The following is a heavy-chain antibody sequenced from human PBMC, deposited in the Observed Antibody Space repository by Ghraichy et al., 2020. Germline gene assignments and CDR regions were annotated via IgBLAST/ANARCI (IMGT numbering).Heavy chain of an antibody. D-gene: IGHD6-19*01. CDR3: ARDQGSSGWYRGFDY. V-gene: IGHV4-4*02. CDR1: GGSISSSNW. J-gene: IGHJ4*02. Sequence: SETLSLTCAVSGGSISSSNWWSWVRQPPGKGLEWIGEIYHSGSSNYNPSLRSRVTISVDKSRNHFSLKLSSVTAADTAVYYCARDQGSSGWYRGFDYWGQGTLVTVSS. CDR2: IYHSGSS.